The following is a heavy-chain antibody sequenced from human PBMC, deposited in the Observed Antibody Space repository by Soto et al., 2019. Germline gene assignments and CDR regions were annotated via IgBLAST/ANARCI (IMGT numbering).Heavy chain of an antibody. D-gene: IGHD4-4*01. Sequence: GVSLRLSCAASGFSFSTYPMNWVRQVPGKGLEWVSGISGSGISTFYADSVKGRFTISRDNSKNTVYLQMNRLRAEDTALYYCVKLPVTTASYYYFGMDVWGQGTTFTVSS. CDR1: GFSFSTYP. CDR2: ISGSGIST. J-gene: IGHJ6*01. V-gene: IGHV3-23*01. CDR3: VKLPVTTASYYYFGMDV.